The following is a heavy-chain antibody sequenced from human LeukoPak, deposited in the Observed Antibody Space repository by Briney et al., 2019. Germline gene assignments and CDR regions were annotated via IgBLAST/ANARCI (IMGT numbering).Heavy chain of an antibody. CDR2: IRAYNGNT. D-gene: IGHD3-9*01. Sequence: ASVKVSCTASAYTFTSYGVSWVRQAPGQGIEWVGWIRAYNGNTNYAQKLQGRVSMTTDASTSTAYMELRSLRSDDTAVYYCARAHTIFGRYPNPMWDNNWFDPWGQGTLVTVSS. J-gene: IGHJ5*02. CDR3: ARAHTIFGRYPNPMWDNNWFDP. V-gene: IGHV1-18*01. CDR1: AYTFTSYG.